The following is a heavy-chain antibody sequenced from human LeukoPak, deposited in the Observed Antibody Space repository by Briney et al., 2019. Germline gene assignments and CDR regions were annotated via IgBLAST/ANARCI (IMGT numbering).Heavy chain of an antibody. CDR3: ARDLGPGVTTQSIGY. CDR2: ISSSSSYI. D-gene: IGHD3-16*01. Sequence: GGSLRLSCAASGFTFSDYYMSWIRQAPGKGLEWVSSISSSSSYIYYADSVKGRFIISRDNAKNSLYLQMNSLRAEDTAVYYCARDLGPGVTTQSIGYWGQGTLVTVSS. V-gene: IGHV3-11*06. J-gene: IGHJ4*02. CDR1: GFTFSDYY.